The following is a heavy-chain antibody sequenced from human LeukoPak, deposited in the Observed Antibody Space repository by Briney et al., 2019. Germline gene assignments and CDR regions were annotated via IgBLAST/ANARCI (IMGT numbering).Heavy chain of an antibody. J-gene: IGHJ6*03. V-gene: IGHV1-2*02. Sequence: ASVKVSCKASGYTFTGYYMHWVRQAPGQGLEWMGWINPNSGGTNYAQKFQGRVTMTRDTSISTAYMELSRLRSDDTAVYYCARGQKYCSSTSCYNYMDVWGKGTTVTVS. CDR2: INPNSGGT. D-gene: IGHD2-2*02. CDR3: ARGQKYCSSTSCYNYMDV. CDR1: GYTFTGYY.